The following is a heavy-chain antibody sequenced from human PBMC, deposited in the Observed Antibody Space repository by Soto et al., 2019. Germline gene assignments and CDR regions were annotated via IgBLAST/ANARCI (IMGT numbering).Heavy chain of an antibody. CDR2: IYPGDSDV. CDR3: ARQNYAGYVGYDSAFDT. J-gene: IGHJ4*02. V-gene: IGHV5-51*01. Sequence: PGESLKISCQGSGYTFTTYWVGWVRQRPGKGLDWMGNIYPGDSDVKYSPSFQGQVTISVDKSISTAYLQWNSLKASDPAVYYCARQNYAGYVGYDSAFDTWGQGTLVTVSS. CDR1: GYTFTTYW. D-gene: IGHD5-12*01.